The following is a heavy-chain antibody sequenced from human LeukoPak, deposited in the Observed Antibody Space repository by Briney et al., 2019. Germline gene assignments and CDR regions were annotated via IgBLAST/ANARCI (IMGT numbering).Heavy chain of an antibody. J-gene: IGHJ4*02. Sequence: SETLSPTCTVSGGSISSGGYYWSWIRQHPGKGLEWIGYIYYSGSTYYNPSLKSRVTISVDTSKNQFSLKLSSVTAADTAVYYCARGGVYYGSGPSFDYWGQGTLVTVSS. CDR3: ARGGVYYGSGPSFDY. CDR1: GGSISSGGYY. D-gene: IGHD3-10*01. V-gene: IGHV4-31*03. CDR2: IYYSGST.